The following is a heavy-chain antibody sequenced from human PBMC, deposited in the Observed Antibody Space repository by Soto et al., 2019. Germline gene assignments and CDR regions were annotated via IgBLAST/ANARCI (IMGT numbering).Heavy chain of an antibody. CDR3: ARESAGFGELLPNWFDP. CDR2: IIPIFGTA. CDR1: GGTFSSYA. V-gene: IGHV1-69*13. Sequence: ASVKVSCKASGGTFSSYAISWVRQAPGQGLEWMGGIIPIFGTANYAQKFQGRVTITADESTSTAYMELSSLRSEDTAVYYCARESAGFGELLPNWFDPWGQGTLVTVSS. J-gene: IGHJ5*02. D-gene: IGHD3-10*01.